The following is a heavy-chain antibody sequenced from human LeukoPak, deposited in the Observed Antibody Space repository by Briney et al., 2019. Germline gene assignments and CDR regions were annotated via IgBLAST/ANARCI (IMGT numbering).Heavy chain of an antibody. J-gene: IGHJ6*03. CDR3: ARERYYYYYMDV. V-gene: IGHV4-39*07. CDR1: GGSISSSSYY. CDR2: IYYSGST. Sequence: PSETLSLTCTVSGGSISSSSYYWGWIRQPPGKGLEWIGSIYYSGSTYYNPSLKSRVTISVDTSKNQFSLKLRSVTAADTAVYYCARERYYYYYMDVWGKGTTVTVSS.